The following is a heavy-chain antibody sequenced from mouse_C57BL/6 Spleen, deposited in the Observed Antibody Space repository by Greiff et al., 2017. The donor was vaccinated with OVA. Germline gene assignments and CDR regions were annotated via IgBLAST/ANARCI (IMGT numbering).Heavy chain of an antibody. CDR2: IDPENGDT. Sequence: EVMLVESGAELVRPGASVKLSCTASGFNIKDDYMHWVKQRPEQGLEWIGWIDPENGDTEYASKFQGKATITADTSSNTAYLQLSSLTSEDTAVYYCTTSRLGGFAYWGQGTLVTVSA. CDR1: GFNIKDDY. CDR3: TTSRLGGFAY. D-gene: IGHD1-2*01. J-gene: IGHJ3*01. V-gene: IGHV14-4*01.